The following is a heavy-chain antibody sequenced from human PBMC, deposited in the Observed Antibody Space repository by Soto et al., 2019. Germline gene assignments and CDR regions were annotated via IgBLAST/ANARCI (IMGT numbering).Heavy chain of an antibody. CDR2: IYYSGST. CDR3: ASHVRIAVAGPEENDY. J-gene: IGHJ4*02. CDR1: GGSISSSSYY. D-gene: IGHD6-19*01. V-gene: IGHV4-39*01. Sequence: SETLSLTCTVSGGSISSSSYYWGWIRQPPGKGLEWIGSIYYSGSTYYNPSLKSRVTISVDTSKNQFSLKLSSVTAADTAVYYCASHVRIAVAGPEENDYWGQGTLVTVSS.